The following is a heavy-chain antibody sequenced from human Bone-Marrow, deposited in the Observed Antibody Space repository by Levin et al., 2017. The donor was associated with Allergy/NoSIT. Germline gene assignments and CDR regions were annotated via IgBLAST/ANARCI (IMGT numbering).Heavy chain of an antibody. Sequence: LRLSCAISGPSVSSNSAAWNWIRQSPSRGLEWLGRTYYRSKWYNDYAVSVKSRITINPDTSKNQFSLQLNSVTPEDTAVYYCARVTGKYGSGTRTKIDAFDIWGQGTMVTVSS. J-gene: IGHJ3*02. CDR2: TYYRSKWYN. V-gene: IGHV6-1*01. D-gene: IGHD3-10*01. CDR3: ARVTGKYGSGTRTKIDAFDI. CDR1: GPSVSSNSAA.